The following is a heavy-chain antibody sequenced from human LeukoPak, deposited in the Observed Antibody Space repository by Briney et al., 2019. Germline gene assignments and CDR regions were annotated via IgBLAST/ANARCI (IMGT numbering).Heavy chain of an antibody. D-gene: IGHD3-16*02. Sequence: GGSLRLSCAASAFTFHSHAMSWVRQAPGKGLEWVSVIYSGGSTYYADSVKGRFTISRDNSKNTLYLQMNSLRAEDTAVYYCARDSPVSAFDYWGQGTLVTVSS. CDR2: IYSGGST. CDR1: AFTFHSHA. V-gene: IGHV3-53*01. CDR3: ARDSPVSAFDY. J-gene: IGHJ4*02.